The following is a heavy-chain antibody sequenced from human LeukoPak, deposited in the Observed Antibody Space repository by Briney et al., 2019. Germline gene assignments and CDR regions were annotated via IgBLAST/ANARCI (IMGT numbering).Heavy chain of an antibody. V-gene: IGHV3-48*01. Sequence: PGGSLRLSCAASGFTFSSYSMNWVRQAPGKGLEWVSYISSSSSTIYYADSVKGRFTISRDNAKNPLYLQMNSLRAEDTAVYYCARGQWLWSRDLHYWGQGTLVTVSS. J-gene: IGHJ4*02. CDR2: ISSSSSTI. CDR1: GFTFSSYS. D-gene: IGHD3-10*01. CDR3: ARGQWLWSRDLHY.